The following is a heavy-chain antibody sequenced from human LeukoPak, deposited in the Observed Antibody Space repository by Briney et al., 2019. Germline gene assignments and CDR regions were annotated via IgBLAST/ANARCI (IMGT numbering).Heavy chain of an antibody. V-gene: IGHV3-64*01. CDR2: ISSNGGST. CDR3: ARDNWDY. D-gene: IGHD5-24*01. CDR1: GFTVSSNY. Sequence: GGSLRLSCAASGFTVSSNYMSWVRQAPGKGLEYVSAISSNGGSTYYANSVKGRFTISRDNSKNTLYLQMGSLRAEDMAVYYCARDNWDYWGQGTLVTVSS. J-gene: IGHJ4*02.